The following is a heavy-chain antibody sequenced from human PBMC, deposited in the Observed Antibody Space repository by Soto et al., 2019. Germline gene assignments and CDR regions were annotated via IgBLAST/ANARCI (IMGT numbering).Heavy chain of an antibody. CDR2: ISYEGSAQ. J-gene: IGHJ4*02. V-gene: IGHV3-30*18. CDR1: GFTFSSYG. CDR3: AKGGSYRTFDY. D-gene: IGHD3-16*01. Sequence: QVHLVESGGGVVQPGRSLRLSCAASGFTFSSYGMHWVRQAPGKGLEWVAVISYEGSAQYYADSVKGRLTISRDNSKNTLYLQMNSLRSEDTAVYYCAKGGSYRTFDYWGQGTLVTVSS.